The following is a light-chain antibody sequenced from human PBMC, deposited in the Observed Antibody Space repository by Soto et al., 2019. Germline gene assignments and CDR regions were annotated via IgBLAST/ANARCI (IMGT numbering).Light chain of an antibody. CDR2: MVS. J-gene: IGKJ1*01. Sequence: DVVMTQSPLSLPVTLGQPASISCRSSQSLVYSNGYTYLNRFQQRPGQSPRRLIYMVSNRDSGVPDRFSGSGSGTDFTLKISRVEAEDVGVYYCMQGTHWPWTFGQGTKVEIK. CDR1: QSLVYSNGYTY. CDR3: MQGTHWPWT. V-gene: IGKV2-30*01.